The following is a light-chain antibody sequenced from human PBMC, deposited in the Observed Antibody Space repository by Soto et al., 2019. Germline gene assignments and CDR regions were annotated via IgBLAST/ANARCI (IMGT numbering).Light chain of an antibody. V-gene: IGLV2-14*01. CDR2: DVS. CDR3: SSYSTISTYV. J-gene: IGLJ1*01. CDR1: SSDVGGYNF. Sequence: QSVLTQPASVSGSPGQSLTISCTGTSSDVGGYNFVSWYQQHPGKAPKFMIYDVSNRPSGVSNRFSCSKSGNTASLTISGLQAEDEADYYCSSYSTISTYVFGTGTKLTVL.